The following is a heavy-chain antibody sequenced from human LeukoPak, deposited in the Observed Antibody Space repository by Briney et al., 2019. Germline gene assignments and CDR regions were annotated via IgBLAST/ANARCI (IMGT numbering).Heavy chain of an antibody. Sequence: PGGSLRLSCAASGFTFSGYSMNWVRQAPGKGLEWVSSISSSSSYIYYADSVKGRFTISRDNAKNSLYLQMNSLRAEDTAVYYCARDSYGDDQNWFDPWGQGTLVTVSS. CDR2: ISSSSSYI. CDR3: ARDSYGDDQNWFDP. D-gene: IGHD4-17*01. J-gene: IGHJ5*02. CDR1: GFTFSGYS. V-gene: IGHV3-21*01.